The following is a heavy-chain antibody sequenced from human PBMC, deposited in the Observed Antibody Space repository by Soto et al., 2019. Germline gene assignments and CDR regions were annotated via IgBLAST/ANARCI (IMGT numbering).Heavy chain of an antibody. D-gene: IGHD2-15*01. V-gene: IGHV3-33*01. Sequence: QVQLVESGGGVVQPGRSLRLSCAVSGFTFSSFGMHWVRQAPGKGLEWVAVIWSNGNNKYYADSVKGRFTISRDNSKNTLYLQMNSLRAEDTAVYYCARGLNSCYYDGLDYWGQGTLVTVSS. J-gene: IGHJ4*02. CDR3: ARGLNSCYYDGLDY. CDR2: IWSNGNNK. CDR1: GFTFSSFG.